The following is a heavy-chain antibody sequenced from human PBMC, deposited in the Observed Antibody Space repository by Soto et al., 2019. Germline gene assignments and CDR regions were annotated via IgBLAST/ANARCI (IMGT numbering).Heavy chain of an antibody. D-gene: IGHD3-10*01. V-gene: IGHV3-53*04. CDR2: VYSGGAT. J-gene: IGHJ4*02. Sequence: EVRLVESGGGLVQPGGSLRLSCAAFGFTVSSNYMTWVRLAPGKGLEWVSLVYSGGATHYAASVKGRFTISTYSSQNTLFLQMNSLRTEDTATYYCVRGRYGSEIHWGQGTKVTVSS. CDR3: VRGRYGSEIH. CDR1: GFTVSSNY.